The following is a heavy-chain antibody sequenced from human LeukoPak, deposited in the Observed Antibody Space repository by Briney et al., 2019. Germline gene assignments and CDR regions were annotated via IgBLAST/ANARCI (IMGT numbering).Heavy chain of an antibody. Sequence: SETLSLTCTVSGGSISSYYWSWIRQPPGKGVEWIGYIYYSGSTNYKPSVKSRVTISVDTSKNQFSLKLSSVTVADTAVYYCARGGYYGSGNDFRFDPWGQGTLVTVSS. CDR1: GGSISSYY. CDR3: ARGGYYGSGNDFRFDP. V-gene: IGHV4-59*01. CDR2: IYYSGST. J-gene: IGHJ5*02. D-gene: IGHD3-10*01.